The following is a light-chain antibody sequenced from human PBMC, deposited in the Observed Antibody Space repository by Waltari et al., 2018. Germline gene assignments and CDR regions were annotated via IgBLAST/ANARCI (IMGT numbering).Light chain of an antibody. J-gene: IGLJ2*01. Sequence: QSVLTQPPSVSGAPGQRVTISCTGRSSNIGAGYDVHWYQQLPGPAPKLLIYGNSNRPSGVPDRFSGSKSGTSASLAITGLQAEDEADYYCQSYDSSLAVFGGGTKLTVL. CDR2: GNS. CDR3: QSYDSSLAV. CDR1: SSNIGAGYD. V-gene: IGLV1-40*01.